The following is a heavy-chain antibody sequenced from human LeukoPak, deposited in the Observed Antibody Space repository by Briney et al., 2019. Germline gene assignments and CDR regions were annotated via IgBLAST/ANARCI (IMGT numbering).Heavy chain of an antibody. CDR3: AKEAGWFGELSWFDP. CDR1: GFTFSSYW. CDR2: ISTSSSSYI. J-gene: IGHJ5*02. D-gene: IGHD3-10*01. Sequence: PGGSLRLSCAASGFTFSSYWMSWVRQAPGKGLEWVSSISTSSSSYIYYADSVKGRFTVSRDNAKNSLYLQMNSLRAEDTAVYYCAKEAGWFGELSWFDPWGQGTLVTVSS. V-gene: IGHV3-21*01.